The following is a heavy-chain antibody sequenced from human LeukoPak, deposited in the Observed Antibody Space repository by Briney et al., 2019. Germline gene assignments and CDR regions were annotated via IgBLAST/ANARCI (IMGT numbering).Heavy chain of an antibody. CDR3: ARHISGFDP. J-gene: IGHJ5*02. CDR1: GDSISSSSYY. Sequence: PETLSLTCTVSGDSISSSSYYWGWIRQPPGKGLEWIGSIYYSGSPYYNPSLKSRVTISVDTSKNQFSLKLSSVTAADTAVYYCARHISGFDPWGQGTLVTVSS. D-gene: IGHD3-10*01. CDR2: IYYSGSP. V-gene: IGHV4-39*01.